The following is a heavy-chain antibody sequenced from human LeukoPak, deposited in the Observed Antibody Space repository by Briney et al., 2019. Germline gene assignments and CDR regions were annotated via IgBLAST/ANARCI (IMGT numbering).Heavy chain of an antibody. J-gene: IGHJ4*02. CDR3: ARDRPGGSSLDY. Sequence: SETLSLTCTVSGGSISRDYWSWIRQPPGKGLEWIGYIYYTGSTNYNPSLKSRVTISVDTTKNQFSLKLSSVTAADTAVYYCARDRPGGSSLDYWGQGTLVTVSS. V-gene: IGHV4-59*01. CDR2: IYYTGST. D-gene: IGHD6-13*01. CDR1: GGSISRDY.